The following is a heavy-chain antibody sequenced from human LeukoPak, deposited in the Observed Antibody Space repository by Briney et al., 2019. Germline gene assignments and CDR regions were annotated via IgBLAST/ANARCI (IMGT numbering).Heavy chain of an antibody. D-gene: IGHD3-22*01. Sequence: GGSLRLSCAASGFTVSSNYMSWVRQAPGKGLEWVSVIYSGGSTYYADSVKGRFTISRDNSKNTLYLQMNSLRAEDTAVYYCARGIQDSSLIDYWGQGTLVTVSS. J-gene: IGHJ4*02. CDR1: GFTVSSNY. CDR3: ARGIQDSSLIDY. V-gene: IGHV3-53*01. CDR2: IYSGGST.